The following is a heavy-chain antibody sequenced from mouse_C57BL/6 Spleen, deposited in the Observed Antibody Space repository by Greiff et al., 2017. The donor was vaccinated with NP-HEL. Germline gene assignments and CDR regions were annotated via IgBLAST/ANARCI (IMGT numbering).Heavy chain of an antibody. CDR1: GFNIKDYY. D-gene: IGHD1-1*01. CDR3: ANYYYGSSGAMDY. CDR2: IDPEDGET. J-gene: IGHJ4*01. V-gene: IGHV14-2*01. Sequence: EVMLVESGAELVKPGASVKLSCTASGFNIKDYYMHWVKQRTEQGLEWIGRIDPEDGETKYAPKFQGKATITADTSSNTAYLQLSSLTSEDTAVYYCANYYYGSSGAMDYWGQGTSVTVSS.